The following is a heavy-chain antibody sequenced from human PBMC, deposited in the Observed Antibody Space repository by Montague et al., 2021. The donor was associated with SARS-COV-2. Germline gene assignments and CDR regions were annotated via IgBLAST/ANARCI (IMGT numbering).Heavy chain of an antibody. CDR3: AHLIRYYDIFTGIPFDY. CDR2: IYSNDDK. Sequence: VKHTRTLTLTCTFSGFSLSTPNVGVGWIRQPPGKALEWLALIYSNDDKRYSPSLQSRLTITKDTSKNQVVLSLTNVDPVDTATYYCAHLIRYYDIFTGIPFDYWGQGTQVTVSS. V-gene: IGHV2-5*01. CDR1: GFSLSTPNVG. J-gene: IGHJ4*02. D-gene: IGHD3-9*01.